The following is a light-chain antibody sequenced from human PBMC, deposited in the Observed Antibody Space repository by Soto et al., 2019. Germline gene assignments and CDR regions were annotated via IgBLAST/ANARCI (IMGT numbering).Light chain of an antibody. J-gene: IGKJ1*01. V-gene: IGKV1-39*01. CDR1: QSISTY. Sequence: DIQMTQSPSSLSASVGDRVTNTCRSSQSISTYLIWYQQKPGKAPKLLIYATPSLQSGVPSRFSGSGSGTDFTLTISSLQPEDFATYYCQQSYSTPPGTFGQGTKVDIK. CDR2: ATP. CDR3: QQSYSTPPGT.